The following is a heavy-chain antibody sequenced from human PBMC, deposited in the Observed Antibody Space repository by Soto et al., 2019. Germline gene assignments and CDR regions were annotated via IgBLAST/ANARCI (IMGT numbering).Heavy chain of an antibody. D-gene: IGHD4-17*01. CDR2: INSDVIST. V-gene: IGHV3-74*01. CDR3: AREMTTVTTDNWFAP. CDR1: GFTFSSYW. J-gene: IGHJ5*02. Sequence: WGSLRLSCAASGFTFSSYWMHCVRQAPWKGLVWVSRINSDVISTSYADSVKGRFTISRDNAKNTLYLQMNSLRAGYTAVYYCAREMTTVTTDNWFAPWGQETLVTVSS.